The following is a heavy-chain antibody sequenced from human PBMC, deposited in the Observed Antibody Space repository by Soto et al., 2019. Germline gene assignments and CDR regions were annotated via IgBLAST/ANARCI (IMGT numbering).Heavy chain of an antibody. D-gene: IGHD4-4*01. V-gene: IGHV5-10-1*01. J-gene: IGHJ6*02. Sequence: PGESLKISCKASGYTLTDYWITWVRQMPGKGLEWVGQINPADSAARYGPSFEGHVTISIDNSIRTGSLQWSSLKVSDTAIYFCARLGHDYSNSGMDVWGQGTTVTVSS. CDR1: GYTLTDYW. CDR3: ARLGHDYSNSGMDV. CDR2: INPADSAA.